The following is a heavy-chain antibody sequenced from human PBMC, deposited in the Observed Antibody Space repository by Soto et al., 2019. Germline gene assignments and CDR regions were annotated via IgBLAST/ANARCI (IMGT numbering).Heavy chain of an antibody. CDR2: IYYSGST. D-gene: IGHD3-3*01. Sequence: PSETLSLTCTVSGGSTSSYYWSWIRQPPGKGLEWIGYIYYSGSTNYNPSLKSRVTISVDTSKNQFSLKLSSVTAADTAVYYCARAVHKTIYYFDDWGQGTLVTVSS. CDR3: ARAVHKTIYYFDD. V-gene: IGHV4-59*01. CDR1: GGSTSSYY. J-gene: IGHJ4*02.